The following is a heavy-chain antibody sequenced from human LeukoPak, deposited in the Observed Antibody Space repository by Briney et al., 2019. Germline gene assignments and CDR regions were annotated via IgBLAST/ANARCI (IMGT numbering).Heavy chain of an antibody. J-gene: IGHJ4*02. Sequence: SETLSLTCTVSGVSISSSSYYWGWIRQGPGKGLEWIGSIYYSGSTYYNPSLKSRVTISVDTSKNQFSLKLSSVTAADTAVYYCARRVLGIAVAVVFDYWGQGTLVTVSS. D-gene: IGHD6-19*01. V-gene: IGHV4-39*01. CDR3: ARRVLGIAVAVVFDY. CDR2: IYYSGST. CDR1: GVSISSSSYY.